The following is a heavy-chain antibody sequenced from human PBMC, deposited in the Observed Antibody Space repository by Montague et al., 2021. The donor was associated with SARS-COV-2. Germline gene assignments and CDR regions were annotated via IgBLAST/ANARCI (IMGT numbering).Heavy chain of an antibody. CDR3: ARFGSGTLEFDL. V-gene: IGHV4-4*08. Sequence: SETLSLTCTVAGGSISSYYWSWIRQPPGKGLEWIGCIRTTGPTDXXRSLESRVFMSVDTSTNQFSLRLTSVTAADTAVYFCARFGSGTLEFDLWGQGTLVTVSS. D-gene: IGHD1-26*01. CDR1: GGSISSYY. CDR2: IRTTGPT. J-gene: IGHJ4*02.